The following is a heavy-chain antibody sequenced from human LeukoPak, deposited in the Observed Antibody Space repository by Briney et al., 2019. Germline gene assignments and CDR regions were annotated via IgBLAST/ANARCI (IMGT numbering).Heavy chain of an antibody. V-gene: IGHV4-38-2*02. D-gene: IGHD3-10*01. Sequence: SETLSLTCTASGYSISSGYYWGWIRQPPGKGLEGIGSIYHSGSTYYNPSLKSRFTISVDTSKNQFSLKLSSVTAADTAVYYCARRISDYYGSGSSVPYNWFDPCGQGTLVTVSS. CDR1: GYSISSGYY. CDR2: IYHSGST. CDR3: ARRISDYYGSGSSVPYNWFDP. J-gene: IGHJ5*02.